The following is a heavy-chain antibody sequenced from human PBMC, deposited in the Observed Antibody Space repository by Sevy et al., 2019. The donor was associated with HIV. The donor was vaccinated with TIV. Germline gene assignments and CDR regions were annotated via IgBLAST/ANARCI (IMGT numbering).Heavy chain of an antibody. CDR2: IRNKANSYAT. J-gene: IGHJ6*04. Sequence: GGSLRLSCAASGFTFSGSAMHWVRQASGKGLEWVGRIRNKANSYATSYAASVKGRFTISRDDSKNTAYLQMNSLKTHETAVYYCTSEYSTSVCLDVWGKGTTVTVSS. V-gene: IGHV3-73*01. CDR3: TSEYSTSVCLDV. D-gene: IGHD6-6*01. CDR1: GFTFSGSA.